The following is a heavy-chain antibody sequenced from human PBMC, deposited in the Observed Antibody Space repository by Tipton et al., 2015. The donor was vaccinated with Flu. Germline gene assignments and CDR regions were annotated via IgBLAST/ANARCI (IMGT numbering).Heavy chain of an antibody. D-gene: IGHD1-20*01. CDR3: ARNYNWKFDY. CDR2: IRHDGSDK. V-gene: IGHV3-30*02. Sequence: GSLRLSCAASGFTFSGYGMHWVRQAPGKGLEWVAFIRHDGSDKYYAESVKGRFTISRDDSKNALYLLMSSLRPEDTAVYYCARNYNWKFDYWGQGILVTVS. CDR1: GFTFSGYG. J-gene: IGHJ4*02.